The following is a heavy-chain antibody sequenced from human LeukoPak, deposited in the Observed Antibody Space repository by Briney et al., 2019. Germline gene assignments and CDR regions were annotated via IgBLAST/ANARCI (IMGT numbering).Heavy chain of an antibody. CDR3: ARQKRNSSGWYGDY. D-gene: IGHD6-19*01. CDR2: IYYSGNT. V-gene: IGHV4-30-4*08. Sequence: PSETLSLTCTVSGGSISSGDYYWSWIRQPPGKGLEWLGYIYYSGNTYYNPSLKSRVTISVDTSKNQFSLKLSSVTAADTAVYYCARQKRNSSGWYGDYWGQGTLVTVSS. CDR1: GGSISSGDYY. J-gene: IGHJ4*02.